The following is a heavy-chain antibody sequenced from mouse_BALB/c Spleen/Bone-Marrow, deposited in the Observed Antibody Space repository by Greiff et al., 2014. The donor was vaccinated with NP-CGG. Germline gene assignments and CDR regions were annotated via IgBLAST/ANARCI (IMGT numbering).Heavy chain of an antibody. CDR1: GYTFTSYW. Sequence: VMLVESGAELARPGASVKLSCKASGYTFTSYWMQWVKQRPGQGLEWIGAIYPGDGDTRYTQKFKGKATLTADKSSSTAYMQLSSLASEDSAVYYCARDEHYFDYWGQGTTPTVSS. CDR3: ARDEHYFDY. CDR2: IYPGDGDT. J-gene: IGHJ2*01. V-gene: IGHV1-87*01.